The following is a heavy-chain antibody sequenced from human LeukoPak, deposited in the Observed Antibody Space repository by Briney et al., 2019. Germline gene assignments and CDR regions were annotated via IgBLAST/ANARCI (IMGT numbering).Heavy chain of an antibody. V-gene: IGHV4-31*03. Sequence: SQTLSLTCTVSGGSISSGGYYWSWIRQHPGKGLEWIGYIYYSGSTYYNPSLKSRVIISVDMSKNQFSLKLSSVTAADAAIYYCARDRVKGRDFYDSSGYVRAPYYYFGMDVWGQGTTVTVSS. CDR2: IYYSGST. CDR1: GGSISSGGYY. CDR3: ARDRVKGRDFYDSSGYVRAPYYYFGMDV. D-gene: IGHD3-22*01. J-gene: IGHJ6*02.